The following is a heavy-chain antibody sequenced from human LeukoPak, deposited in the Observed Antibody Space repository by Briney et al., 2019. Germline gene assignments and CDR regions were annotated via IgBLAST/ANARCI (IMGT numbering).Heavy chain of an antibody. V-gene: IGHV3-21*01. CDR2: ISSSSSYI. J-gene: IGHJ4*02. CDR3: AREINYYDSSGYDDY. D-gene: IGHD3-22*01. Sequence: GGSLRLSCAASGFTFSSYSMNWVRQAPGKGLEWVSSISSSSSYIYYADSVKGRFTISRDNAKNSLYLQMNSLRAEDTAVYYCAREINYYDSSGYDDYWGQGTLVTVSS. CDR1: GFTFSSYS.